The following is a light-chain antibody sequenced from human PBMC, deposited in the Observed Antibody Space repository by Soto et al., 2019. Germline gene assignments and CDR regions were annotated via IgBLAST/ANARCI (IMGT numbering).Light chain of an antibody. CDR3: QKYNNWPVA. CDR1: QSVSSN. Sequence: EIVMTQSPATLSVSPGERATLSCRASQSVSSNLAWYQQKPGQAPRLLIYGASTRATGIPARFSGSGSGTEFTLTISSLQSEDFAVHYCQKYNNWPVAFGPGTKVDIK. J-gene: IGKJ2*01. CDR2: GAS. V-gene: IGKV3-15*01.